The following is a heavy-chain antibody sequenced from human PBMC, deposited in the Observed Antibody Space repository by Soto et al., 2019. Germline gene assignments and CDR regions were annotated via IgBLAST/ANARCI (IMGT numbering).Heavy chain of an antibody. V-gene: IGHV3-48*01. CDR2: ISSSSSTI. D-gene: IGHD5-12*01. J-gene: IGHJ6*03. Sequence: PGGSLRLSCAASGFTFSSYSMNWVRQAPGKGLEWVSYISSSSSTIYYADSVKGRFTISRDNAKNSLYLQMNSLRAEDTAVYYCERENTENSGYDYIYYYYMDVWGKGTTVTVSS. CDR1: GFTFSSYS. CDR3: ERENTENSGYDYIYYYYMDV.